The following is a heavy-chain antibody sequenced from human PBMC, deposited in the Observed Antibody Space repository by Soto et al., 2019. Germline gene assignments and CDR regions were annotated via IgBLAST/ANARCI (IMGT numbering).Heavy chain of an antibody. CDR3: AAVAGIQLWPYFDY. CDR2: IVVGSGNT. V-gene: IGHV1-58*01. Sequence: GASVKVSCKASGFTFTSSALQWVRQARGQSLEWIGWIVVGSGNTNYAQKFQERVTITRDMSTSTAYMELSSLRSEDTAVYYCAAVAGIQLWPYFDYWGQGTLVTVSS. D-gene: IGHD5-18*01. J-gene: IGHJ4*02. CDR1: GFTFTSSA.